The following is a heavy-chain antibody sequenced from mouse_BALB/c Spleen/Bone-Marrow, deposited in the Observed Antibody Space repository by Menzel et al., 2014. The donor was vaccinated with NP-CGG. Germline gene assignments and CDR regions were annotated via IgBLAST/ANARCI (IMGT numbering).Heavy chain of an antibody. CDR2: INPYNGDT. J-gene: IGHJ4*01. CDR1: GYSFTGHF. CDR3: GRSKYGNYDAMDY. Sequence: EVHLQQSGPELVKPGASVKISCKASGYSFTGHFMNWVKQSHGKSLEWIGRINPYNGDTFYNQKFKGKATLTVDKSSSTAHMELLSLTSEDSAVYYCGRSKYGNYDAMDYWGQGTSVTVSS. V-gene: IGHV1-37*01. D-gene: IGHD2-10*02.